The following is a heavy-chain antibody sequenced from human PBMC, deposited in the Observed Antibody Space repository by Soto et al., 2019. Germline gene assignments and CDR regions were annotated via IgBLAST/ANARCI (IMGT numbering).Heavy chain of an antibody. V-gene: IGHV4-61*01. CDR2: IYYSGST. CDR1: GGSVSSGSYY. D-gene: IGHD6-6*01. Sequence: PSETLSLTCTVSGGSVSSGSYYWSWIRQPPGKGLEWIGYIYYSGSTNYNSSLKSRVTISVDTSKNQFSLKLSSVTAADTAVYYCARVPATSDYYYYGMDVWGQGTTVTVSS. J-gene: IGHJ6*02. CDR3: ARVPATSDYYYYGMDV.